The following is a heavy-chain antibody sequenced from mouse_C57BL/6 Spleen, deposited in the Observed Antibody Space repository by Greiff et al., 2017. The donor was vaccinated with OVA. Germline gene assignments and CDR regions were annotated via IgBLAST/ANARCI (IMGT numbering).Heavy chain of an antibody. Sequence: VQLQQPGAELVKPGASVKMSCKASGYTFTSYWITWVKQRPGQGLEWIGDIYPGSGSTNYNEKFKSKATLTVDTSSSTAYMQLSSLTSEDSAVYYCARYYYGSSNDYYYAMDYWGQGTSVTVSS. CDR2: IYPGSGST. J-gene: IGHJ4*01. CDR1: GYTFTSYW. V-gene: IGHV1-55*01. CDR3: ARYYYGSSNDYYYAMDY. D-gene: IGHD1-1*01.